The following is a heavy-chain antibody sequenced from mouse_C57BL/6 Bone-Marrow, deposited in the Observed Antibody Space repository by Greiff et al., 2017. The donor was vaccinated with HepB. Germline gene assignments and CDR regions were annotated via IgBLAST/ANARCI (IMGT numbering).Heavy chain of an antibody. J-gene: IGHJ1*03. CDR3: ARWLLRRYWYFDV. Sequence: VQLVESGAELVRPGASVKLSCKASGYTFTDYYINWVKQRPGQGLEWIARIYPGSGNTYYNEKFKGKATLTAEKSSSTAYMQLSSLTSEDSAVYFCARWLLRRYWYFDVWGTGTTVTVSS. CDR1: GYTFTDYY. D-gene: IGHD2-3*01. CDR2: IYPGSGNT. V-gene: IGHV1-76*01.